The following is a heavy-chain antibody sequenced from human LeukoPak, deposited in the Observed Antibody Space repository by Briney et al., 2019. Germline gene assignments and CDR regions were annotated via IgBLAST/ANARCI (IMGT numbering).Heavy chain of an antibody. CDR1: GFTFSSYN. V-gene: IGHV3-48*04. Sequence: GGSLRLSCAASGFTFSSYNMNWVRQAPGKGLEWVSYISSSSSTIYYADSVKGRFTISRDNAKNSLYLQMNSLRAEDTAVYYCAKTQGSGSQAGFDIWGQGTLVTVSS. J-gene: IGHJ3*02. CDR3: AKTQGSGSQAGFDI. D-gene: IGHD1-26*01. CDR2: ISSSSSTI.